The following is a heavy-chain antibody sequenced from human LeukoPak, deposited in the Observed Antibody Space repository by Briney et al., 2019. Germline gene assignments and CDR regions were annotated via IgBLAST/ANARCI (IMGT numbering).Heavy chain of an antibody. D-gene: IGHD4-17*01. CDR2: ISYDGSNK. V-gene: IGHV3-30*14. J-gene: IGHJ4*02. CDR3: ARVPHGDYGCFDY. Sequence: GGSLRLSCAASGFTFSSYAMHWVRQAPGKGLEWVAVISYDGSNKYYADSVKGRFTISRDNSKNTLYLQMNSLRAEDTAVYYCARVPHGDYGCFDYWGQGTLVTVSS. CDR1: GFTFSSYA.